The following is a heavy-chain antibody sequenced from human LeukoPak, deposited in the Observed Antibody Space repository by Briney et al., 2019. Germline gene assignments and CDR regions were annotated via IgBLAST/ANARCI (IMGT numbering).Heavy chain of an antibody. Sequence: GASVKVSCKASGGTFSSYAISWVRQAPGQGLEWMGGIIPIFGTANYAQKFQGRVTITADESTSTAYMELSSLRSEDTAVYYCARDRPYGGYRVVFQHWGQGTLVTVSS. V-gene: IGHV1-69*01. CDR1: GGTFSSYA. J-gene: IGHJ1*01. D-gene: IGHD5-12*01. CDR3: ARDRPYGGYRVVFQH. CDR2: IIPIFGTA.